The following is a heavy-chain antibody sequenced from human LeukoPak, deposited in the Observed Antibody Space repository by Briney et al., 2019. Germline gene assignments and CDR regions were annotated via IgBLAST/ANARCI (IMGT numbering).Heavy chain of an antibody. D-gene: IGHD3-3*01. J-gene: IGHJ4*02. Sequence: SETLSLTCAVYGGSFSGYYWSWIRQPPGKGLEWIGEINHSGSTNYNPSLKSRVTISVDTSKNQFSLKLSSVTAADTAVYYCARGRNRVQRITIFGVVTLDYWGQGTLVTVSS. CDR2: INHSGST. V-gene: IGHV4-34*01. CDR1: GGSFSGYY. CDR3: ARGRNRVQRITIFGVVTLDY.